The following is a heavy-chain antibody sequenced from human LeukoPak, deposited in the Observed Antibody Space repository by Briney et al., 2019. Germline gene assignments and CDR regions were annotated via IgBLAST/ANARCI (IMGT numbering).Heavy chain of an antibody. Sequence: SGGSLRLSCAASGFTVSSNYMSWVRPAPGKGLEWVSVIYGGGSTYYADSVKGRFTISRDNSKNTLDLQMNSLRAEDTAVYYCGRGSYDILTGYGSLDYWGQGTLVTVSS. V-gene: IGHV3-53*01. CDR1: GFTVSSNY. CDR3: GRGSYDILTGYGSLDY. J-gene: IGHJ4*02. CDR2: IYGGGST. D-gene: IGHD3-9*01.